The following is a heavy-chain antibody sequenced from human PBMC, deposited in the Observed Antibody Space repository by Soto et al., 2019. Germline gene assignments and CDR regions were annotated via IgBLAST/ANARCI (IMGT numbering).Heavy chain of an antibody. D-gene: IGHD6-6*01. Sequence: TSETLSLTCTVSGGSISSGGSYLTWIRQHPGKGLEWIGYNYYSGITYYNPSLKSRVTISLDTSKNQFSLKLSSVTAADTAVYYCARGSSIAGLYYGMDVWGQGTTVTVSS. CDR2: NYYSGIT. V-gene: IGHV4-31*03. CDR1: GGSISSGGSY. J-gene: IGHJ6*02. CDR3: ARGSSIAGLYYGMDV.